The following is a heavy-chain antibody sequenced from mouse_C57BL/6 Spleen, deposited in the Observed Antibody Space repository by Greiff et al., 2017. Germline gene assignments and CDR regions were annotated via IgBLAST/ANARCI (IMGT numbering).Heavy chain of an antibody. D-gene: IGHD1-1*01. CDR2: IYPSDSET. J-gene: IGHJ3*01. CDR1: GYTFTSYW. Sequence: VQLQQPGAELVRPGSSVKLSCKASGYTFTSYWMDWVKQRPGQGLEWIGNIYPSDSETHYNQKFKDKATLTVDKSSSTAYMQLSSLTSEDSAVYYCARSHYCGSPFAYWGQGTLVTVSA. CDR3: ARSHYCGSPFAY. V-gene: IGHV1-61*01.